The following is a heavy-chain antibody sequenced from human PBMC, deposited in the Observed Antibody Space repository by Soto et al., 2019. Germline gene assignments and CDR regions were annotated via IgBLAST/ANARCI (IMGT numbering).Heavy chain of an antibody. CDR2: ISYDGSNK. CDR3: AKDRRLGLGYYYGMDV. Sequence: WSLRLSCAASGFTFSSYGMHWVRQAPGKGLEWVAVISYDGSNKYYADSVKGRFTISRDNSKNTLYLQMNSLRAEDTAVYYCAKDRRLGLGYYYGMDVWGQGTTVTVSS. CDR1: GFTFSSYG. J-gene: IGHJ6*02. D-gene: IGHD2-21*01. V-gene: IGHV3-30*18.